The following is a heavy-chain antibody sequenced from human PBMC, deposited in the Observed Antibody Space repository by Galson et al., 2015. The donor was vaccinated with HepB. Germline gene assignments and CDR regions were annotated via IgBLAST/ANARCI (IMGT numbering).Heavy chain of an antibody. CDR1: GFTFSNYG. D-gene: IGHD1-7*01. V-gene: IGHV3-30*03. CDR2: ISYDGTDK. CDR3: AREDNWNYWVY. Sequence: SLRLSCAASGFTFSNYGLHWVRQAPGKGLEWVAIISYDGTDKKYADSVKGRFTISRDNSKNPLYLQLDSLRAEDTAVYYCAREDNWNYWVYWGQGTLVTVSS. J-gene: IGHJ4*02.